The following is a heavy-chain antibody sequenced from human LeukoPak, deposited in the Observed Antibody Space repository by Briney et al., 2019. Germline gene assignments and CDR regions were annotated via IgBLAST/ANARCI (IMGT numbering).Heavy chain of an antibody. D-gene: IGHD6-13*01. CDR3: ARTGYGSSWPMGY. J-gene: IGHJ4*02. V-gene: IGHV1-2*02. CDR1: GYTFTGYY. Sequence: ASVKVSCKASGYTFTGYYMHWVRQAPGQGLEWMGWINPNSGGTNYAQKFQGRVTMTRDTSISTAYMELSRLRSDDTAVYYCARTGYGSSWPMGYWGQGTLVTVSS. CDR2: INPNSGGT.